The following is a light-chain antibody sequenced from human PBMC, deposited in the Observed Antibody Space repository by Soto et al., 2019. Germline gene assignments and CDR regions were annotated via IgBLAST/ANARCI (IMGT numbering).Light chain of an antibody. CDR1: QSVSNK. V-gene: IGKV3-11*01. CDR3: QQRNDWPWT. CDR2: DAS. J-gene: IGKJ1*01. Sequence: EIGMTPSPATLSVSPGERGTLSCRASQSVSNKLVWYQQKPGQAPRLLISDASDRAAGVPVRFSGSGSGTDFTLTISSLEPEDFAVYFCQQRNDWPWTFGQGTKVDIK.